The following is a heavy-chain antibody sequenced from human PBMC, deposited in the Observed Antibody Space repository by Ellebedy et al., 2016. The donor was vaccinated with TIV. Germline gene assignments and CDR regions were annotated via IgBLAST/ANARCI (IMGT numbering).Heavy chain of an antibody. V-gene: IGHV3-23*01. J-gene: IGHJ3*01. D-gene: IGHD3/OR15-3a*01. CDR1: GLTFSSHA. CDR3: ARDPVGVGPAFDF. CDR2: ITESGGNT. Sequence: GESLKISCAASGLTFSSHAMSWVRQAPGKWLEWVSSITESGGNTYYADSVKGRFTISRDNSKDTLFLQMNSLRAEDTAIYFCARDPVGVGPAFDFWGQGTMVTVSS.